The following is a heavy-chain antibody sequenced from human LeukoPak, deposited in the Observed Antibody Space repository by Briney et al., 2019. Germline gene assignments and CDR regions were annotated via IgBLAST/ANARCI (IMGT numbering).Heavy chain of an antibody. J-gene: IGHJ3*02. V-gene: IGHV1-69*06. D-gene: IGHD3-22*01. CDR3: AREDYYYDSSGPLNDAFDI. CDR2: IIPIFGTA. Sequence: ASVKVSCKASGYTFTGYYMHWVRQAPGQGLEWMGGIIPIFGTANYAQKFQGRVTITADKSTSTAYMELSSLRSEDTAVYYCAREDYYYDSSGPLNDAFDIWGQGTMVTVSS. CDR1: GYTFTGYY.